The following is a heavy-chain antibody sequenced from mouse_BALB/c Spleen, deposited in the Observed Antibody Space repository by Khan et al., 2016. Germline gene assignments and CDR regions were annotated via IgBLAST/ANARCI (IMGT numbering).Heavy chain of an antibody. V-gene: IGHV1-87*01. CDR3: ARGSSYYEYDY. D-gene: IGHD2-4*01. J-gene: IGHJ2*01. Sequence: QVQLQQSGAELARPGASVKLSCKASGYTFTSYWMQWVKQRPGQGLEWIGAIYPGDGDTRYTQKFKGKATLTADKSSSTAYMQLSSLASEDSAVYYCARGSSYYEYDYWGQGTTLTVSS. CDR1: GYTFTSYW. CDR2: IYPGDGDT.